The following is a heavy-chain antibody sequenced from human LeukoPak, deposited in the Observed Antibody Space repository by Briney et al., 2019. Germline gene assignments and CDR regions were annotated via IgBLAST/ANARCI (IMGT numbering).Heavy chain of an antibody. V-gene: IGHV3-23*01. D-gene: IGHD3-10*01. J-gene: IGHJ6*03. Sequence: GGTLRLSCAASGFTFSIHGMKWVREARGEGLEWVSGSSSIGGRTYYADSVKGRFTVTRDNSRNTLHLQMNSLRAENTAVYYCAKDPEWYYGSHMDVWGKGTTVTISS. CDR1: GFTFSIHG. CDR2: SSSIGGRT. CDR3: AKDPEWYYGSHMDV.